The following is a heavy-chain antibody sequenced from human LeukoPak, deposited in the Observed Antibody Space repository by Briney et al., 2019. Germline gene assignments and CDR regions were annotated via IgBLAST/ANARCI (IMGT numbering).Heavy chain of an antibody. CDR2: IYYSGST. V-gene: IGHV4-39*07. CDR3: ASGYSSTWYLVLAY. CDR1: GGPIDSSSFY. Sequence: SETLSLTCTVSGGPIDSSSFYWGWIRQPPGKGLEWIGSIYYSGSTNYNPSLKSRVTISVDTSKNQFSLKLSSVTAADTAVYYCASGYSSTWYLVLAYWGQGTLVPVSS. D-gene: IGHD6-13*01. J-gene: IGHJ4*02.